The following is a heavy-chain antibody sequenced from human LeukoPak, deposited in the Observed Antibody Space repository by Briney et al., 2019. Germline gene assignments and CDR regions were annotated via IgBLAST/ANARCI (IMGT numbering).Heavy chain of an antibody. CDR3: ARDSVWSVQGIWFGELTKLYYFDY. D-gene: IGHD3-10*01. Sequence: ASVKVSCKASGYTFTGYYMHWVRQAPGQGLEWMGWINPNNGGTNYAQKFQGRVTMTLDTSISTGYMELSSLRSDDTAVYYCARDSVWSVQGIWFGELTKLYYFDYWGQGTLVTVSS. CDR2: INPNNGGT. V-gene: IGHV1-2*02. J-gene: IGHJ4*02. CDR1: GYTFTGYY.